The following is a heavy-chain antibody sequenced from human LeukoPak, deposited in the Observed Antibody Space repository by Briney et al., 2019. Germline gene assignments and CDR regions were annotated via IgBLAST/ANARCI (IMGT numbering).Heavy chain of an antibody. CDR3: AREAAAGLPVYYYYMDV. CDR2: ISSSGSTI. Sequence: GGSLRLSCAASGFTFSDYYMSWIRQAPGKGLEWVSYISSSGSTISYADSVKGRFTISRDNAKNSLYLQMNSLRAEDTAVYYCAREAAAGLPVYYYYMDVWGKGTTVTVSS. D-gene: IGHD6-13*01. V-gene: IGHV3-11*01. CDR1: GFTFSDYY. J-gene: IGHJ6*03.